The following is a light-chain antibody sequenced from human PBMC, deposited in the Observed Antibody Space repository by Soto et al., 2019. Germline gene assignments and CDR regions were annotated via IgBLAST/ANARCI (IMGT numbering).Light chain of an antibody. Sequence: AIQMTQSQSSLSASVGDRVPITCRASQGITNDVAWYQQKPGKAPKLLIYAASSLQSGVPPRFSGSGSGTDFTLTISSLQPEDFATYYCLQDYNYPYTFGQGTNLEI. V-gene: IGKV1-6*01. J-gene: IGKJ2*01. CDR3: LQDYNYPYT. CDR1: QGITND. CDR2: AAS.